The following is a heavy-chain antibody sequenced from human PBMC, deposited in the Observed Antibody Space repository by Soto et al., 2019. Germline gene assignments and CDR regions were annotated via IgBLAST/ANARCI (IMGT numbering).Heavy chain of an antibody. Sequence: QVQLVQSGAEVKKPGASLKVSCKASGYTFTSYDINWVRQATGQGVEWMGWMNPNSGNTGYAQKFDGRVTMTRNTSISTAYMELSSLRSEDTAVYYCARIERGSSWYPHYYMDVWGKGTTVTVSS. D-gene: IGHD6-13*01. J-gene: IGHJ6*03. CDR3: ARIERGSSWYPHYYMDV. CDR1: GYTFTSYD. V-gene: IGHV1-8*01. CDR2: MNPNSGNT.